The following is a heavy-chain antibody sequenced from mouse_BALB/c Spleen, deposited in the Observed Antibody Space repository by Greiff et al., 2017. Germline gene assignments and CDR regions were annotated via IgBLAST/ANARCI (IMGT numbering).Heavy chain of an antibody. CDR3: ARDAMITNYYAMDY. J-gene: IGHJ4*01. CDR2: ISSGGSYT. CDR1: GFTFSSYA. D-gene: IGHD2-4*01. Sequence: EVKLQESGGGLVKPGGSLKLSCAASGFTFSSYAMSWVRQSPEKRLEWVAEISSGGSYTYYPDTVTGRFTISRDNAKNTLYLEMSSLRSEDTAMYYCARDAMITNYYAMDYWGQGTSVTVSS. V-gene: IGHV5-9-4*01.